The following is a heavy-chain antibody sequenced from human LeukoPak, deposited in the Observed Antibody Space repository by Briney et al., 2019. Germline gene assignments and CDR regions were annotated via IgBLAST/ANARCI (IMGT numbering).Heavy chain of an antibody. J-gene: IGHJ4*02. CDR1: GGSFSGYY. V-gene: IGHV4-34*01. D-gene: IGHD4-11*01. CDR2: INHSGST. CDR3: ARVADYSAFDY. Sequence: SETLSLTCAVYGGSFSGYYWSWIRQPPGKGLEWIGEINHSGSTNYNPSLKSRVTISVDTSKNQFSLKLSSVTAADTAVYYCARVADYSAFDYWGQGTLVTVSS.